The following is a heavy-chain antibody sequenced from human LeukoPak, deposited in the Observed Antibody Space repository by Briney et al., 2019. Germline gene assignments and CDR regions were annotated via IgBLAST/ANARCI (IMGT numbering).Heavy chain of an antibody. CDR3: ARSKDGSGFAAY. CDR2: INHSGNT. V-gene: IGHV4-34*01. D-gene: IGHD3-22*01. CDR1: GGSFSGYY. Sequence: SETLSLTCAVYGGSFSGYYWTWIRQPPGKGLEWIGEINHSGNTNYNPPLKSRVAISVDTSKSQFSLKLSSVIAADTAMYYCARSKDGSGFAAYWGQGTQVTVSS. J-gene: IGHJ4*02.